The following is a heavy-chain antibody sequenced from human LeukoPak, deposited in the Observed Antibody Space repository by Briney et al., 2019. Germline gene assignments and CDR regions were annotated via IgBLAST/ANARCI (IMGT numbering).Heavy chain of an antibody. CDR2: INHSGST. J-gene: IGHJ5*02. CDR1: GGSFSGYY. Sequence: SETLSLTCAVYGGSFSGYYWSWIRQPPGKGLEWIGEINHSGSTNYNPSLKSRVTISVDTSKNQFSLKLSSVTVADTAVYYCASRSGGGYSYGPNWFDPWGQGTLVTVSS. D-gene: IGHD5-18*01. V-gene: IGHV4-34*01. CDR3: ASRSGGGYSYGPNWFDP.